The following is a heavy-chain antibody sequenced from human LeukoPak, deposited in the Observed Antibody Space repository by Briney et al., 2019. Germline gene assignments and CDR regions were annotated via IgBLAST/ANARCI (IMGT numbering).Heavy chain of an antibody. CDR1: GGSFSSYY. CDR3: ARAGYYDSSGTFDY. D-gene: IGHD3-22*01. V-gene: IGHV4-34*01. Sequence: SETLSLTCAVYGGSFSSYYWSWIRQPPGKGLEWIGEINHSGSTNYNPSLKSRVTISVDTSKNQFSLKLSSVTAADTAVYYCARAGYYDSSGTFDYRGQGTLVTVSS. J-gene: IGHJ4*02. CDR2: INHSGST.